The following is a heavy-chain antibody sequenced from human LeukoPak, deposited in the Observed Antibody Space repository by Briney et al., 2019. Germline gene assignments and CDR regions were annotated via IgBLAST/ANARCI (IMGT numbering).Heavy chain of an antibody. V-gene: IGHV3-21*01. J-gene: IGHJ4*02. Sequence: PGGSLRLSCAASGFTFSSYSMNWVRQAPGKGLEWVSFISGSSSYIYYADSVKGRFTISRDNAKNSLYLQMNSLRAEDTAVYYCARGEYGSGSYLIDYWGQGTLVTVSS. CDR3: ARGEYGSGSYLIDY. CDR2: ISGSSSYI. CDR1: GFTFSSYS. D-gene: IGHD3-10*01.